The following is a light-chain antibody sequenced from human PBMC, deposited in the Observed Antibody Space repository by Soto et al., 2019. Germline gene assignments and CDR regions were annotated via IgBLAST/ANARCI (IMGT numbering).Light chain of an antibody. CDR2: GAS. V-gene: IGKV3-20*01. CDR3: QQYGRSPA. CDR1: QSFSSSY. Sequence: EIGLTQSPGTLSLSPGERATLSCRPSQSFSSSYLAWYQQKPGQAPRLLIYGASSRATGIPDRFSGSGSGTDFTLTISRLEPEDFAVYYCQQYGRSPAFGGGTKVEIK. J-gene: IGKJ4*01.